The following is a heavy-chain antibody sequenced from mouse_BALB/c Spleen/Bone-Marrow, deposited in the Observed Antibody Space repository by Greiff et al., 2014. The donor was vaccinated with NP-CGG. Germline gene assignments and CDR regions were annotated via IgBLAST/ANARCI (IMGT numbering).Heavy chain of an antibody. D-gene: IGHD1-1*01. J-gene: IGHJ2*01. CDR2: IGPANGNT. V-gene: IGHV14-3*02. CDR1: GFNIKDTY. Sequence: EVKLMESGAELVKPGASVKLSCTASGFNIKDTYMHWVKQRPEQGLEWIGRIGPANGNTKYDPKFQGKATITADTSSNTAYLQLSSLTSEDTAVYYCARYYYGSSLFDYWGQGTTLTVSS. CDR3: ARYYYGSSLFDY.